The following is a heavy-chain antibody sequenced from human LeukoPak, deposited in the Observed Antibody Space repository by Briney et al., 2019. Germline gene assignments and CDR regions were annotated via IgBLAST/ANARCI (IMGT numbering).Heavy chain of an antibody. Sequence: KPSETLSLTCTVSGGSISSYYWSWIRQPPGKGLEWIGYIYYSGSTNYNPSLKSRVTISVDTSKNQFSLKLSSVTAADTAVYYCAREVPHALGYRSSTSCQNYYYYYYMDVWGKGTTVTVSS. CDR1: GGSISSYY. J-gene: IGHJ6*03. CDR2: IYYSGST. D-gene: IGHD2-2*01. V-gene: IGHV4-59*01. CDR3: AREVPHALGYRSSTSCQNYYYYYYMDV.